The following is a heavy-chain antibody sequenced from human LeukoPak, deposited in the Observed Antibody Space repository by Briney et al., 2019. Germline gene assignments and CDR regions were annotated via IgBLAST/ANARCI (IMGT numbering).Heavy chain of an antibody. CDR3: ARVGSNQWLDY. CDR1: GFTLSSYS. Sequence: QSGGSLRLSCAASGFTLSSYSMNWVRQAPGKGLEWVSYTSGGSSTIYYADSVKGRFTVSRDNAKNSLYLLMDTLRAEDTAVYYCARVGSNQWLDYWGQGTLVTVSS. V-gene: IGHV3-48*01. J-gene: IGHJ4*02. CDR2: TSGGSSTI. D-gene: IGHD6-19*01.